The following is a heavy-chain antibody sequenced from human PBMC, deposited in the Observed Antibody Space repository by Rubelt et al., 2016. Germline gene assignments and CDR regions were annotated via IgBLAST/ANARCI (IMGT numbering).Heavy chain of an antibody. D-gene: IGHD3-3*01. CDR3: ARVPRLRFLEWLRGYYFDY. CDR2: INPSGGST. J-gene: IGHJ4*02. Sequence: QVQLVQSGAEAKKPGASVKVSCKASGYTFTSYYMHWVRQAPGQGLEWMGIINPSGGSTSYAQKFQGRVTMTRDTSTSTVYMELSSLRSEDTAVYYCARVPRLRFLEWLRGYYFDYWGQGTLVTVSS. CDR1: GYTFTSYY. V-gene: IGHV1-46*01.